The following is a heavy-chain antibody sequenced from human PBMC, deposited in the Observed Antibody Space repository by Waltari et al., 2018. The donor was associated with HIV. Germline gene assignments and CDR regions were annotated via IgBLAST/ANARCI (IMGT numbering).Heavy chain of an antibody. CDR2: MDYSGST. CDR3: ARVKGSYGYIDY. CDR1: GGSIRSYY. D-gene: IGHD5-18*01. Sequence: QVQLQESGPGLVKPSETLSLTCPVSGGSIRSYYWSWIRQPPGKGLEWIGYMDYSGSTNYNPSLKSRVTMSVDTSKMQFSLKLSSVTAADTAVYYCARVKGSYGYIDYWGQGTLVTVSS. J-gene: IGHJ4*02. V-gene: IGHV4-59*01.